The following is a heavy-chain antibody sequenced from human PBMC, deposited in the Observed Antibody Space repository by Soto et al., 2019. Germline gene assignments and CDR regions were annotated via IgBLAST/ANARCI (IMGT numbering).Heavy chain of an antibody. J-gene: IGHJ4*02. CDR1: GGSISNYY. V-gene: IGHV4-59*01. Sequence: SETLSLTCTVSGGSISNYYWTWIRQPPGKGLEWIGNIHYTGRTNYNPSLKSRVTISVDTSKNQFSLQLNSVTAADTAVYHCTRDRNTWFDWGQGALVTVSS. CDR2: IHYTGRT. CDR3: TRDRNTWFD. D-gene: IGHD3-10*01.